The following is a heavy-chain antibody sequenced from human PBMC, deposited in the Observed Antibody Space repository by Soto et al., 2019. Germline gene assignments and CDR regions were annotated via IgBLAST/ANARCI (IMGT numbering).Heavy chain of an antibody. CDR3: ARLDYGDYTIY. D-gene: IGHD4-17*01. CDR2: IYYSGST. J-gene: IGHJ4*02. V-gene: IGHV4-39*01. CDR1: GGSISSNSYY. Sequence: TLSLTCTVSGGSISSNSYYWGWIRQPPGKGLEWIGTIYYSGSTYYNPSLKSRVTISVDTSNNQFSLKLSSVTAADTAVYYCARLDYGDYTIYWGQGTLVTVSS.